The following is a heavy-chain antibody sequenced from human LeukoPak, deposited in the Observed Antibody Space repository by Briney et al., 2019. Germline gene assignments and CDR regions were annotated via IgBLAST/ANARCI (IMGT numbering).Heavy chain of an antibody. V-gene: IGHV3-15*01. Sequence: GWSLRLYCAASGFTFSNAYMRWVRQAPGKGLEWVGRVKSKTDGGTTDYAAPVKGRFTISRDDSENSLYLQINSLKTDDTAVYYCTYYGSGAIRFWGQGTLVTVSS. CDR3: TYYGSGAIRF. CDR2: VKSKTDGGTT. D-gene: IGHD3-10*01. J-gene: IGHJ4*02. CDR1: GFTFSNAY.